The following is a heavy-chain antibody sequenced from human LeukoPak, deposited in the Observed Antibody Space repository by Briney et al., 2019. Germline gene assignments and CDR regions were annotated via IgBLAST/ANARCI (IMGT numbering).Heavy chain of an antibody. CDR1: GFTFSSYW. CDR3: ARDYGTSGYDLHDY. CDR2: IKQEGNEE. Sequence: GGSLRLSCAASGFTFSSYWMTWLRQAPGKRLEGVANIKQEGNEEHYVDSVKGRFTISRDNAKNSLYLQMNSLRDEDTAVYYCARDYGTSGYDLHDYWGQGTLVTFSS. D-gene: IGHD3-22*01. J-gene: IGHJ4*02. V-gene: IGHV3-7*01.